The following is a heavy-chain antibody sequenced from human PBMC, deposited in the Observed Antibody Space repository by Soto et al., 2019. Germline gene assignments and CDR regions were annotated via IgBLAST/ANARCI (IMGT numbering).Heavy chain of an antibody. D-gene: IGHD3-10*01. V-gene: IGHV4-4*02. CDR3: ARVIFSRAYGSRDPFDY. CDR1: GGSISSSNW. CDR2: IYHSGST. J-gene: IGHJ4*02. Sequence: PSETLSLTCAVSGGSISSSNWWSWVRQPPGKGLEWIGEIYHSGSTNYNPSLKSRVTISVDKSKNQFSPKLSSVTAADTAVYYCARVIFSRAYGSRDPFDYWGQGTLVTVSS.